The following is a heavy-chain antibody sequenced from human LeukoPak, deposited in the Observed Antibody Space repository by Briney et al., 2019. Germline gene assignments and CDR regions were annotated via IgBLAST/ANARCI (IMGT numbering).Heavy chain of an antibody. CDR3: TTGTWIQLWLADY. Sequence: GGSLRLSCAASGFTFTNFEMNWVRQAPGKGLEWVGHINPSSDGGTTDYAAPVKGRFSISRDDSKNTLHLQMNRLKTEDTAVYYCTTGTWIQLWLADYWGQGTLVTVSS. J-gene: IGHJ4*02. CDR2: INPSSDGGTT. CDR1: GFTFTNFE. D-gene: IGHD5-18*01. V-gene: IGHV3-15*01.